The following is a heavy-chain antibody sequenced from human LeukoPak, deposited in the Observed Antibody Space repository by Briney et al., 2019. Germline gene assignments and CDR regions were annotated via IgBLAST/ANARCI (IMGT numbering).Heavy chain of an antibody. J-gene: IGHJ4*02. V-gene: IGHV3-30*02. CDR3: AKDEGTSCYN. CDR2: IRYDGSHK. Sequence: GGSLRLSCAASGSTFSGYGMHWVRQAPGKGLEWVAFIRYDGSHKYYANSVWGRFTISRDNAKNTLYLQMNSLRAEDTAVYYCAKDEGTSCYNWGQGTLVTVSS. D-gene: IGHD2-2*01. CDR1: GSTFSGYG.